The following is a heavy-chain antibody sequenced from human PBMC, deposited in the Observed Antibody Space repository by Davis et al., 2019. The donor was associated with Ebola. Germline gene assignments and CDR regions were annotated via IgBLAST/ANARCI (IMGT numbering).Heavy chain of an antibody. J-gene: IGHJ4*02. CDR1: GGTFRRNA. D-gene: IGHD2-15*01. CDR2: IIPISGGT. CDR3: ARDCSGGSCYDF. V-gene: IGHV1-69*13. Sequence: SVKVSCKASGGTFRRNAISWVRQAPGQGLEWMGGIIPISGGTNYAQKLQGRVTITADESTSTVYMELSSLRSEDTAVYYCARDCSGGSCYDFWGQGTLVTVSS.